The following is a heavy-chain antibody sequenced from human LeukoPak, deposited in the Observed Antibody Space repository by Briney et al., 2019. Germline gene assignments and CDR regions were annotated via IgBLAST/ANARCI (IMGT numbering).Heavy chain of an antibody. CDR3: TWSRDGYNSLVY. CDR2: INGDGSTA. CDR1: GFTFSSHW. J-gene: IGHJ4*02. D-gene: IGHD5-24*01. Sequence: GGSLRLSCVASGFTFSSHWMHWVRQVPGKGLVWVSRINGDGSTATYADSVKGRFTISRDNAKNTLYLQMNSLRSEDTSVYYCTWSRDGYNSLVYWGQGTLVTVSS. V-gene: IGHV3-74*01.